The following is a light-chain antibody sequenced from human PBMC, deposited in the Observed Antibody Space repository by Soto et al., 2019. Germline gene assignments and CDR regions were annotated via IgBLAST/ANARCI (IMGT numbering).Light chain of an antibody. CDR3: QSYDNNNWV. CDR1: SGSIASNY. CDR2: EDD. J-gene: IGLJ3*02. V-gene: IGLV6-57*03. Sequence: NFMLTQPHSVSESPGKTVTISCTRSSGSIASNYMQWFQQRPGSAPTTVIYEDDQRHSGVPDRFSASIDSSSNSASLTISGLKTEDEADYYCQSYDNNNWVFGGGTKVTVL.